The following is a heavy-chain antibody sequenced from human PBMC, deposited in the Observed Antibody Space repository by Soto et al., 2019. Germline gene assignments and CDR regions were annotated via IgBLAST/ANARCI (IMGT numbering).Heavy chain of an antibody. Sequence: QVQLVESGGGMVQPGMSLRLSCAASGFTFSSYGMHWVRQAPGKGLEWVAVISSDGSKKYHADSVKGRLTISRDNSKDTLYLQMSSLRTEDTAVYYCATTGYYGMDVWGQGTTVTVSS. J-gene: IGHJ6*02. CDR2: ISSDGSKK. CDR3: ATTGYYGMDV. CDR1: GFTFSSYG. V-gene: IGHV3-30*03.